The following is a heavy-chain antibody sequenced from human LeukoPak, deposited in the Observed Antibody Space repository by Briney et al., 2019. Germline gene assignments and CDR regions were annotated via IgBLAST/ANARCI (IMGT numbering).Heavy chain of an antibody. CDR1: GFTFSGSA. J-gene: IGHJ2*01. CDR3: TTIAAEGAASWYFDL. CDR2: IRSKANSYAT. V-gene: IGHV3-73*01. Sequence: GGSLKLSCAASGFTFSGSAMYWVRQASGKGLERVGRIRSKANSYATAYAASVKGRFTISRDDSKNTAYLQMNSLKTEDTAVYYCTTIAAEGAASWYFDLWGRGTLVTVSS. D-gene: IGHD6-13*01.